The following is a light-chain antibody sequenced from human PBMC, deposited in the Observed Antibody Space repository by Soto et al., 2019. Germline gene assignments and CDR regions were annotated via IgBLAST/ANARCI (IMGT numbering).Light chain of an antibody. J-gene: IGKJ5*01. CDR1: QSISTNY. CDR2: AAS. CDR3: QQYGRT. Sequence: EIVLTQSPGTLSLSTGESATHSCRVSQSISTNYLAWYQQKPGQAPRLLIYAASSRLTGIPDRFSGSGSGTDFTLTISRLEPEDFAVYYCQQYGRTFGQGTRLEIK. V-gene: IGKV3-20*01.